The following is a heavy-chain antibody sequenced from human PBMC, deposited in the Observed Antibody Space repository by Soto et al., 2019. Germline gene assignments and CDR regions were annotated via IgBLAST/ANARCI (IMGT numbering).Heavy chain of an antibody. J-gene: IGHJ3*02. CDR3: ARPDRRDGYSPGAFDI. V-gene: IGHV1-69*02. Sequence: ASVKVSCKASGGTFSSYTISWVRQAPGQGLEWMGRIIPILGIANYAQKFQGRVTITADKSTSTAYMELSSLRSEDTAVYYCARPDRRDGYSPGAFDIWGQGTMVTVSS. CDR1: GGTFSSYT. CDR2: IIPILGIA. D-gene: IGHD4-4*01.